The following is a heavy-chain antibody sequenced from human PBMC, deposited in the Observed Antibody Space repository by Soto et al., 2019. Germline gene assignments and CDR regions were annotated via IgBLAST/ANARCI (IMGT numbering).Heavy chain of an antibody. D-gene: IGHD3-9*01. CDR1: GGSISSYY. J-gene: IGHJ4*02. V-gene: IGHV4-4*07. CDR3: ASSTYYDILTGYPYSYFDY. Sequence: ETLSLTCTVSGGSISSYYWSWIRQPAGKGLEWIGRIYTSGSTNYNPSLKSRVTMSVDTSKNQFSLKLSSVTAADTAVYYCASSTYYDILTGYPYSYFDYWGQGTLVTVSS. CDR2: IYTSGST.